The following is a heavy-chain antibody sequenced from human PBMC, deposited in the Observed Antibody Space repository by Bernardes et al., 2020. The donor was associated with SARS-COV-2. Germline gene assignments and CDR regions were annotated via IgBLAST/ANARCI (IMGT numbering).Heavy chain of an antibody. D-gene: IGHD2-15*01. Sequence: ASVEVCCKASGYTFTSYGISWVRQAPGQGLEWMGWISAYNGNTNYAQKLQGRVTMTTDTSTSTAYMELRSLRSDDTAVYYCARGIVVVVAATPAYYYYGMDVWGQGTTVTVSS. V-gene: IGHV1-18*01. CDR1: GYTFTSYG. CDR3: ARGIVVVVAATPAYYYYGMDV. J-gene: IGHJ6*02. CDR2: ISAYNGNT.